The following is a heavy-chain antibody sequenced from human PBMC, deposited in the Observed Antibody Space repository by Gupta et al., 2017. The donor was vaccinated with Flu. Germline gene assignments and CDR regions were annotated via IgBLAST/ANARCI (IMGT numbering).Heavy chain of an antibody. J-gene: IGHJ4*02. Sequence: EVQLVESGGGLVQPGRSLRLSCTASGFTFGDYAMSWVRQAPGKGLEWVGFIRSKAYGGTTEYAASVKGRFTISRDDSKSIAYLQMNSLKTEDTAVYYCTRDGHSGSYFDYWGQGTLVTVSS. CDR2: IRSKAYGGTT. CDR1: GFTFGDYA. V-gene: IGHV3-49*04. CDR3: TRDGHSGSYFDY. D-gene: IGHD1-26*01.